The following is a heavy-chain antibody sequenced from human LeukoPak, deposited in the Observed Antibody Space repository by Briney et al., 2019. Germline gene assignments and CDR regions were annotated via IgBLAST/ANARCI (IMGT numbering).Heavy chain of an antibody. CDR3: AREVIMVRYYYYYYMDV. CDR2: IYYSGST. Sequence: PSETLSLTCTVSGGSISSSSYYWGWIRQPPGKGLEWFGSIYYSGSTYYHPSLKSRVTISVDTSKNQFSLKLSSVTAAETAVYYCAREVIMVRYYYYYYMDVWGKGTTVTVSS. D-gene: IGHD3-10*01. J-gene: IGHJ6*03. CDR1: GGSISSSSYY. V-gene: IGHV4-39*07.